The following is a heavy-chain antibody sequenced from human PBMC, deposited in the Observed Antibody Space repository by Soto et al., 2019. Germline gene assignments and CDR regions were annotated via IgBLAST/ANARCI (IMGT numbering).Heavy chain of an antibody. CDR3: ARDQWDGSGSYYSRNDAFDI. D-gene: IGHD3-10*01. Sequence: QVQLVQSGAEVKKPGASVKVSCKASGYTFTGYYMHWVRQAPGQGLEWMGWINPNSGGTNYAQKFQGWVTMTKDTSISTAYMELSRLRSDDTAVYYCARDQWDGSGSYYSRNDAFDIWGQGTMVTVSS. J-gene: IGHJ3*02. V-gene: IGHV1-2*04. CDR2: INPNSGGT. CDR1: GYTFTGYY.